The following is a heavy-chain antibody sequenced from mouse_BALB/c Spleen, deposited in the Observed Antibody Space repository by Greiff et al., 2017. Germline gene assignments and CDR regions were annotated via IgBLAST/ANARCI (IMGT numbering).Heavy chain of an antibody. CDR3: ARLGDGCAY. J-gene: IGHJ3*01. CDR1: GFAFSSYD. Sequence: EVQGVESGGGLVKPGGSLKLSCAASGFAFSSYDMSWVRQTPEKRLEWVAYISSGGGSTYYPDTVKGRFTISRDNAKNTLYLQMSSLKSEDTAMYYCARLGDGCAYWGQGTLVTVSA. V-gene: IGHV5-12-1*01. CDR2: ISSGGGST.